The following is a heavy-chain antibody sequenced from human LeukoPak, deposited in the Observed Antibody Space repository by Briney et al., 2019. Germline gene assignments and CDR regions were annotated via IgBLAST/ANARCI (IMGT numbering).Heavy chain of an antibody. V-gene: IGHV1-46*01. CDR2: INPSGGST. D-gene: IGHD2-21*01. J-gene: IGHJ4*02. Sequence: ASVKVSCKTSGYIFTSFYVHWVRQAPGQGLEWLGLINPSGGSTFYAQKLLGRVTMTSDSSTRTVYMELSSLKSDDTAVYYCARPATAYSLDWFDYWGQGTLVTVSS. CDR1: GYIFTSFY. CDR3: ARPATAYSLDWFDY.